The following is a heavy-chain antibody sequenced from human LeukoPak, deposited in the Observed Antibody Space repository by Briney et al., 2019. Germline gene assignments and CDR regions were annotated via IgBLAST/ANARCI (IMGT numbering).Heavy chain of an antibody. V-gene: IGHV1-46*02. Sequence: ASVKVSCKGSGYTFDRYGVTWVRQAPGQGLEWMGIINLSGGSTTYAQKFQGRVTMTRDTSTSTVYMELSSLRSEDTAVYYCARPLIGTTVFDYWGQGTLVTVSS. CDR2: INLSGGST. D-gene: IGHD1-7*01. J-gene: IGHJ4*02. CDR3: ARPLIGTTVFDY. CDR1: GYTFDRYG.